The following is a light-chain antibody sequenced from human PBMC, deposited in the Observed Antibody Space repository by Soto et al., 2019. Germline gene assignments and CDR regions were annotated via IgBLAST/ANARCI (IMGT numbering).Light chain of an antibody. CDR2: DVS. Sequence: QSALTQPASVSGSPGQSITISCTGTSSDVGGYNYVSWYQQHPGKAPKLMIYDVSNRPSGVSNRFSGSNSGNTASLTISGIQAEDEADYYCSSYTRRSTFVFGGGTKLPVL. CDR1: SSDVGGYNY. J-gene: IGLJ3*02. CDR3: SSYTRRSTFV. V-gene: IGLV2-14*01.